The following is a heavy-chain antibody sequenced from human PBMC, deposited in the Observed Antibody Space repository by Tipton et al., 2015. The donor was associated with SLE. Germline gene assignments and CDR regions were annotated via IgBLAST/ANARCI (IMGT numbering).Heavy chain of an antibody. CDR2: IYHSGDT. CDR1: GGSINNSEC. CDR3: ARGGDGFDV. J-gene: IGHJ3*01. Sequence: TLSLTCTISGGSINNSECWDWVRQTPGKGLEWIGEIYHSGDTEYNPSLKSRVTILVDKSSNQFPLNLNSVTAADTAVYYCARGGDGFDVWGQGTMVTVSS. V-gene: IGHV4-4*02.